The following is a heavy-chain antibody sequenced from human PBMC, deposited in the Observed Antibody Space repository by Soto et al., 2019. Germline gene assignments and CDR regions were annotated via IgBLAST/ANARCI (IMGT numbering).Heavy chain of an antibody. CDR1: GFTFSSYA. Sequence: EVQLLESGGGLVQPGGSLRLSCAASGFTFSSYAMSWVRQAPGKGLEWVSAISGSGGSTYYADSVKGRFTISRDNSKDTLDLKMNSLRAEDTAVYYCAKDSAVWNYDILTGYHSWLDYFDYWGQGTLVTVSS. CDR3: AKDSAVWNYDILTGYHSWLDYFDY. V-gene: IGHV3-23*01. J-gene: IGHJ4*02. D-gene: IGHD3-9*01. CDR2: ISGSGGST.